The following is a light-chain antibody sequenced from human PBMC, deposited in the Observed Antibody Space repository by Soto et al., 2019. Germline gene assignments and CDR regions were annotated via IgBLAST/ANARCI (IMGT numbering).Light chain of an antibody. CDR3: QSYDTSLSGI. CDR2: GNN. J-gene: IGLJ2*01. CDR1: SSNIGAGLD. Sequence: QSVRTQPPSVSGAPGQRVTISCTGDSSNIGAGLDVNWYQHLPGAAPRLLIYGNNNRPSGVPDRFSGSKSDTSASLAITGLQAEDEADYYCQSYDTSLSGIFGGGTKLTVL. V-gene: IGLV1-40*01.